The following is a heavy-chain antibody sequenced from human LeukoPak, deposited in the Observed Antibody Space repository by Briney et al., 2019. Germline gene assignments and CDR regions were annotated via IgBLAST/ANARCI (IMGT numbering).Heavy chain of an antibody. J-gene: IGHJ4*02. D-gene: IGHD4-17*01. Sequence: PGGSLRLSCAASGFTFSSSAMYWVRQAPGKGLEWVSTISGGNTFYADSVKGRFTISRDNSKNTLYLQMNSLRAEDTAVYYCAKDHGRATVTSTFDYWGQGTLVTVSS. CDR3: AKDHGRATVTSTFDY. CDR1: GFTFSSSA. V-gene: IGHV3-23*01. CDR2: ISGGNT.